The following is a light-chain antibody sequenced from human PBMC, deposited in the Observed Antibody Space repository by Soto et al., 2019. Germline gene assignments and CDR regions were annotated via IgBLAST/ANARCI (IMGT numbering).Light chain of an antibody. V-gene: IGKV3D-20*02. Sequence: EIVMTQSPATLSVSPGERATLSCRASQSVGSTYLAGYQQKPGQAPRLLIFGASSRATGIPDRFSGSGSGTDFTLTISSLEPEDFAIYYCQQRNYWQVTFGQGTRLEIK. CDR2: GAS. J-gene: IGKJ5*01. CDR1: QSVGSTY. CDR3: QQRNYWQVT.